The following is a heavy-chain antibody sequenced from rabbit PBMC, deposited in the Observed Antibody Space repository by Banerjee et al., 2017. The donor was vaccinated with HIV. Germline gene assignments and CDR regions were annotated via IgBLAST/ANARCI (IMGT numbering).Heavy chain of an antibody. CDR1: GFSFSSSYY. V-gene: IGHV1S40*01. Sequence: QSLEESGGDLVKPEGSLTLTCTASGFSFSSSYYLCWVRQAPGKGLEWIGCIYADSGSTYYATWAKGRFTIAKTSSTTVTLQMTSLTAADTASYFCAGGLSGGYAFRLWGQGTLVTVS. CDR2: IYADSGST. J-gene: IGHJ6*01. D-gene: IGHD6-1*01. CDR3: AGGLSGGYAFRL.